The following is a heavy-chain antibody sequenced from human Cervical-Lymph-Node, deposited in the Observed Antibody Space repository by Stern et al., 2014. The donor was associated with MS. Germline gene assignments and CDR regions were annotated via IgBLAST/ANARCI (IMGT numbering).Heavy chain of an antibody. J-gene: IGHJ6*02. D-gene: IGHD2-21*02. Sequence: VQLVQSGAEVKKPGASGKGSCKVSGYTLSEISMHWVRQAPGKGLEWMGGVHPEQGETRYEQKSQGRVTMAEDRSTDTAYMELSSLRSEDTAVYYCATHRGRVTYYYGMDVWGQGTTVTVSS. V-gene: IGHV1-24*01. CDR1: GYTLSEIS. CDR3: ATHRGRVTYYYGMDV. CDR2: VHPEQGET.